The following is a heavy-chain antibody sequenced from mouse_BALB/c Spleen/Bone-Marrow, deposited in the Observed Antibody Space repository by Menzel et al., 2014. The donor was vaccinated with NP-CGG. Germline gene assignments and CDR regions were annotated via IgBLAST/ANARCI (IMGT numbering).Heavy chain of an antibody. CDR2: IHYSGST. J-gene: IGHJ3*01. V-gene: IGHV3-1*02. D-gene: IGHD2-4*01. CDR1: GYSITSGYS. Sequence: VQLQQSGPDLVKPSQSLSLTCTVTGYSITSGYSWHWIRQFPGNKLEWMGYIHYSGSTNYNPSLKSRIPITQDTSKNQFFLQLNSVTTEDTATYYCARSYYDYSWFAYWGQGTLVTVSA. CDR3: ARSYYDYSWFAY.